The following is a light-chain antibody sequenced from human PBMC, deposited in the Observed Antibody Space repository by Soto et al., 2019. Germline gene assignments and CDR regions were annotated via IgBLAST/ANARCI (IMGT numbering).Light chain of an antibody. Sequence: QSALTQPASVSGSPGQAITISCTGTSSDIGGYNDVSWYQQHPGKAPQVLIFEVTYRPYGISDRFSGSKSGNVASLTISGLQAEDEADYYCCSYRSGSAPYDVFGTGTKLTVL. V-gene: IGLV2-14*01. J-gene: IGLJ1*01. CDR1: SSDIGGYND. CDR3: CSYRSGSAPYDV. CDR2: EVT.